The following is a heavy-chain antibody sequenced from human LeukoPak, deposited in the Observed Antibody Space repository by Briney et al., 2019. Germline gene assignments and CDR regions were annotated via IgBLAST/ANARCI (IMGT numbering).Heavy chain of an antibody. CDR1: GFSFSSYW. V-gene: IGHV3-74*01. Sequence: GGSLRLSCAASGFSFSSYWMHWVRQAPGKGLVWVSRISSDGSIINYADSVKGRFTISRDNAKNSLYLQMNSLRAEDTAVYYCAREYGYYDSSGYDYYFDYWGQGTLVTVSS. D-gene: IGHD3-22*01. J-gene: IGHJ4*02. CDR3: AREYGYYDSSGYDYYFDY. CDR2: ISSDGSII.